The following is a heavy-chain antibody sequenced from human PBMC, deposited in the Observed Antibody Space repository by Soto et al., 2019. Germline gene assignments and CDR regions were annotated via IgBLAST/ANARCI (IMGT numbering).Heavy chain of an antibody. CDR1: GGPFSSYA. V-gene: IGHV1-69*01. CDR2: SVPMFGTP. CDR3: ARARVLRGDLYALDV. D-gene: IGHD3-16*01. J-gene: IGHJ6*02. Sequence: QVQLMQSGAEVKKPGSSMRVSCKASGGPFSSYAINWVRQAPGQGLDWMGGSVPMFGTPDYAQKFQGRVTITADESTNTAYMELRSLSFEDTAVYYCARARVLRGDLYALDVWGQGTPVTVSS.